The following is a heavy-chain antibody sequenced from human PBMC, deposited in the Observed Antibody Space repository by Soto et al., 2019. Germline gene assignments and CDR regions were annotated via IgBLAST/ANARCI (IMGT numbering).Heavy chain of an antibody. CDR2: IIPIFGTA. J-gene: IGHJ4*02. V-gene: IGHV1-69*12. CDR3: ARDGGVYDYSPFDY. CDR1: GGTFSSYA. Sequence: QVQLVQSGAEVKKPGSSVKVSCKASGGTFSSYAISWVRQAPGQGLEWMGGIIPIFGTADYAQKFQGRVTITADESTSTAYMELSNLRSEDTAVYYCARDGGVYDYSPFDYWGQGTLVTVSS. D-gene: IGHD4-4*01.